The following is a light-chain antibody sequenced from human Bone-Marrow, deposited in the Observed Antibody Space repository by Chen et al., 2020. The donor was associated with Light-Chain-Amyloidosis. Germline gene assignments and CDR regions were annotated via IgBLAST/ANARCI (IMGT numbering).Light chain of an antibody. CDR3: SSYTSSSTRV. CDR1: SSDIGDYNY. CDR2: DVS. V-gene: IGLV2-14*01. Sequence: QSPLTQPPPVPGSPGQSPTISCPGTSSDIGDYNYVPWYQQHPGKAPKLMIYDVSNRPSGVSDRFSGSKSGVTASLTISGLQAEDEADYFCSSYTSSSTRVFGGGTKLTVL. J-gene: IGLJ3*02.